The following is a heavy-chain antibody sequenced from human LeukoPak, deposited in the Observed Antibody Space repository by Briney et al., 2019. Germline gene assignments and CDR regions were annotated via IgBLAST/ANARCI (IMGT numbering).Heavy chain of an antibody. CDR3: TTDPRPMYYYDSSGDAFDY. D-gene: IGHD3-22*01. CDR1: GFTFSIAW. Sequence: GGSLRLSCAASGFTFSIAWMSLVRQAPGKGLEWVGRIKSKTDGGTTDYAAPVKGRFTISRDDSKNTLYLQMNSLKTEDTAVYYCTTDPRPMYYYDSSGDAFDYWGQGTLVTVST. J-gene: IGHJ4*02. V-gene: IGHV3-15*01. CDR2: IKSKTDGGTT.